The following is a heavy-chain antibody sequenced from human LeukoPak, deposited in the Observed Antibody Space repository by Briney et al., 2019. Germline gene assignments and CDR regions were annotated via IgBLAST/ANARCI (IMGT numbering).Heavy chain of an antibody. J-gene: IGHJ4*02. CDR1: GFTFSDAW. CDR3: TTLYGSGNYY. Sequence: PGGSLRLSCAASGFTFSDAWMNWVRQAPGKGLEWVGLIKSKTDGGTTDYAAPVKGRFTISRDDSKNTLYLQMNSLKTEDTAVYHCTTLYGSGNYYWGQGTLVTVSS. CDR2: IKSKTDGGTT. D-gene: IGHD3-10*01. V-gene: IGHV3-15*01.